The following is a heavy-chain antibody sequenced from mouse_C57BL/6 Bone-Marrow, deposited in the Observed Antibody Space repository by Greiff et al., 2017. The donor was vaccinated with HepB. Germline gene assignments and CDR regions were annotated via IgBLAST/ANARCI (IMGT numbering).Heavy chain of an antibody. J-gene: IGHJ4*01. Sequence: VQLVESGAELVRPGTSVKVSCKASGYAFTNYLIEWVKQRPGQGLEWIGVINPGSGGTNYNEKFKGKATLTADKSSSTAYMQLSSLTSEDSAVYFCARRGIYSNYAMDYWGQGTSVTVSS. CDR2: INPGSGGT. CDR1: GYAFTNYL. CDR3: ARRGIYSNYAMDY. D-gene: IGHD2-5*01. V-gene: IGHV1-54*01.